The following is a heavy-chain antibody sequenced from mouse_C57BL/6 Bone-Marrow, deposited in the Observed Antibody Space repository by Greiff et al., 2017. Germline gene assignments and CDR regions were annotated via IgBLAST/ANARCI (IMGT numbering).Heavy chain of an antibody. V-gene: IGHV1-78*01. D-gene: IGHD2-14*01. Sequence: HVQLQQSDAELVKPGASVKISCKASGYTFTDYTIHWMKQRPEQGLEWIGYIYPSDGSTNYNETFKGKATLTADKSSSTAYMQLNSLRSEDSAVYYCAREVLWSFYYWGQGTTLTVSS. J-gene: IGHJ2*01. CDR2: IYPSDGST. CDR3: AREVLWSFYY. CDR1: GYTFTDYT.